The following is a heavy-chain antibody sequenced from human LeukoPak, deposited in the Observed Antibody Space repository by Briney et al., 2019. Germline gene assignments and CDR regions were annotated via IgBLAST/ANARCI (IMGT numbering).Heavy chain of an antibody. CDR2: IRYSGDT. CDR1: GGSTSSSDYY. D-gene: IGHD6-13*01. V-gene: IGHV4-39*07. Sequence: SETLSLTCTVSGGSTSSSDYYWGWIRQPPDEGLEWIASIRYSGDTYYNPSLKSRVTISVDTSKNQFSLKLSSVTAADTAVYYCARFSGGSWFDYWGQGTLVTVSS. J-gene: IGHJ4*02. CDR3: ARFSGGSWFDY.